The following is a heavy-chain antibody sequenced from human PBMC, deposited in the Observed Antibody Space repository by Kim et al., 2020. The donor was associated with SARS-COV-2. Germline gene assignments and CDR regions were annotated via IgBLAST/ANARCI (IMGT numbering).Heavy chain of an antibody. CDR1: GFTFSNAW. CDR3: TTEYCSSTSCYLEEYYYYSGMDV. Sequence: GGSLRLSCAASGFTFSNAWMSWVRQAPGKGLEWVGRIKSKTDGGTTDYAAPVKGRFTISRDDSKNTLYLQMNSLKTEDTAAYYCTTEYCSSTSCYLEEYYYYSGMDVWGQGTTVTVSS. V-gene: IGHV3-15*01. D-gene: IGHD2-2*01. CDR2: IKSKTDGGTT. J-gene: IGHJ6*02.